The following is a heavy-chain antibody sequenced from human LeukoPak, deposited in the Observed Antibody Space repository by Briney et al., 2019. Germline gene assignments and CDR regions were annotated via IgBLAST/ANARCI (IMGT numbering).Heavy chain of an antibody. Sequence: GGSLRLSCAASGFTFSSYSMNWVRQAPGKGLEWVSSISSSSSHIYYADSVKGRFTISRDNAKNSLYLQMNSLRAEDTAVYYCTRNPPGIARDGAEYFQHWGQGTLVTVSS. CDR3: TRNPPGIARDGAEYFQH. D-gene: IGHD6-13*01. V-gene: IGHV3-21*01. CDR2: ISSSSSHI. J-gene: IGHJ1*01. CDR1: GFTFSSYS.